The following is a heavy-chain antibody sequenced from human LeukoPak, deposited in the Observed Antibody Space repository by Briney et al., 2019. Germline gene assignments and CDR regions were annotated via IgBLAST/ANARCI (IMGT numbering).Heavy chain of an antibody. V-gene: IGHV3-33*01. CDR2: IWCDGSNK. J-gene: IGHJ4*02. CDR3: ARDRTLLVGAIGY. Sequence: GGSLRLSCAASGFTFSSYGMHWVRQAPGKGLEWVAVIWCDGSNKYYADSVKGRFTISRDNSKNTLYLQMNSLRAEDTAVYYCARDRTLLVGAIGYWGQGTLATVSS. CDR1: GFTFSSYG. D-gene: IGHD1-26*01.